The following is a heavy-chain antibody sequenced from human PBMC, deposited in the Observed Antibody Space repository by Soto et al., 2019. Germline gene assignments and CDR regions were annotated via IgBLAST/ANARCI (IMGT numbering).Heavy chain of an antibody. CDR2: IIPIFGTA. CDR1: GGTFSSYA. V-gene: IGHV1-69*12. CDR3: ALAPGYCSGGSCYGGPIDY. Sequence: QVQLVQSGAEVKKPGSSVKVSCKASGGTFSSYAISWVRQAPGQGLEWMGGIIPIFGTANYAQKFQGRVTMTAGESTSTAYMELSSLRSEDTAVYYCALAPGYCSGGSCYGGPIDYWGQGTLVTVSS. D-gene: IGHD2-15*01. J-gene: IGHJ4*02.